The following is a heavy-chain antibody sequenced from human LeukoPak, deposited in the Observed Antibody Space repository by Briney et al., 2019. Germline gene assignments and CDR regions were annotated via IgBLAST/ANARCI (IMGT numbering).Heavy chain of an antibody. CDR3: ARASRYSGYPDAFDI. Sequence: SETLSLTCTVSGGSISSYYWSWIRQPPGKGLEWIGDSYYSGSTNYNPSLKSRVTISVDTSKNQFSLQLSSVTAADTAVYYCARASRYSGYPDAFDIWGQGTMVTVSS. CDR2: SYYSGST. D-gene: IGHD5-12*01. CDR1: GGSISSYY. V-gene: IGHV4-59*01. J-gene: IGHJ3*02.